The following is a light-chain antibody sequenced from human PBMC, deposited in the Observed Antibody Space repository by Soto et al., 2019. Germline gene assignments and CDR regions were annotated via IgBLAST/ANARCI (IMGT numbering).Light chain of an antibody. J-gene: IGKJ1*01. CDR2: GAS. V-gene: IGKV3-15*01. CDR3: QKYNNLPQQ. Sequence: EIVMTQSPATLSVSPGERATLSCRASQSVSSNLAWYQQKPGQAPRLLIYGASTRATGIPARFSGSGSGTEFTLTISSLQSEAFAVYYCQKYNNLPQQFGQGTKVEIK. CDR1: QSVSSN.